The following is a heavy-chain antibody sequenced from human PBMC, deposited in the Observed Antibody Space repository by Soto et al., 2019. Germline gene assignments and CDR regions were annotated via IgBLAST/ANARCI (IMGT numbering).Heavy chain of an antibody. CDR1: GFSFSRYG. Sequence: GSLILACAASGFSFSRYGIHWVRQAPGKGLEWVAVISKDGGDKEYAESVKGRCTISRENSKSTVYLQMNSLRVEDKAVYYCAKDGYKYKYYSDYWGQGTLVTVYS. V-gene: IGHV3-30*18. CDR3: AKDGYKYKYYSDY. D-gene: IGHD5-18*01. CDR2: ISKDGGDK. J-gene: IGHJ4*02.